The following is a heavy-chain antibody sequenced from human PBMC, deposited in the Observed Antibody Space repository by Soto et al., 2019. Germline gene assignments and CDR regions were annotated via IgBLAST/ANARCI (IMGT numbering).Heavy chain of an antibody. CDR3: TRVGGSVSGMDV. V-gene: IGHV3-74*01. J-gene: IGHJ6*02. CDR2: IDNAGSSA. D-gene: IGHD1-26*01. Sequence: PGGSMRLSCAASGFTFGIYWMHWVRQAPGKGPVWVSRIDNAGSSARYADSVKGRFTISRDNAKNTVYLQMNSLRAEDTAVYYCTRVGGSVSGMDVWGQGTTVTVSS. CDR1: GFTFGIYW.